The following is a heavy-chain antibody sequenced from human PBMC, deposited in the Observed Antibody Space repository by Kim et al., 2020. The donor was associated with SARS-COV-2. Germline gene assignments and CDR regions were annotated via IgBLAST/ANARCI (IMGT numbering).Heavy chain of an antibody. J-gene: IGHJ3*02. CDR3: ARELPITIFGVVVDKDAFDI. CDR1: GFTFSNYG. CDR2: IWYDGSNK. D-gene: IGHD3-3*01. V-gene: IGHV3-33*08. Sequence: GGSLRLSCAASGFTFSNYGMHWVRQAPGKGLEWVAVIWYDGSNKYYADSVKGRFTISRDNSKNTLYLQMNSLRAEDTAVYYCARELPITIFGVVVDKDAFDIWGQGTIVTVSS.